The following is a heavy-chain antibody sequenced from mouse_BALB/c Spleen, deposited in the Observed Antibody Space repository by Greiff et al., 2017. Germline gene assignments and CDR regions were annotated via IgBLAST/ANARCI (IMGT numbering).Heavy chain of an antibody. J-gene: IGHJ3*01. D-gene: IGHD3-1*01. CDR1: GYTFTSYW. Sequence: VQLQQSGAELAKPGASVKMSCKASGYTFTSYWMHWVKQRPGQGLDWIGYINPSTGYTEYNQKFKDKATLTADKSSSTAYMQLSSLTSEDSAVYYCARRGATGTWFAYWGQGTLVTVSA. CDR3: ARRGATGTWFAY. CDR2: INPSTGYT. V-gene: IGHV1-7*01.